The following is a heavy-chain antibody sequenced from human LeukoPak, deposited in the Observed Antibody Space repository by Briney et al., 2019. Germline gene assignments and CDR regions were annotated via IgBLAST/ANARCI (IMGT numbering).Heavy chain of an antibody. V-gene: IGHV4-34*01. CDR2: INHSGST. CDR1: GGSFGGYY. J-gene: IGHJ4*02. D-gene: IGHD2-2*01. CDR3: ARLGYCSSTSCPD. Sequence: SETLSLTCAVYGGSFGGYYWSWIRQPPGKGLEWIGEINHSGSTNYNPSLKSRVTISVDTSKNQFSLKLSSVTAADTAVYYCARLGYCSSTSCPDWGQGTLVTVSS.